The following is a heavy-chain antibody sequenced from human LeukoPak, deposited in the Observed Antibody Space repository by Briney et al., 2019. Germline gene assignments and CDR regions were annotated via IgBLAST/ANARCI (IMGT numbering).Heavy chain of an antibody. CDR3: ARGGLNSKPLDY. J-gene: IGHJ4*02. Sequence: GSLRLSCAASGFTFTRHSMNWVRQAPGKGLEWIGSIYYSGSTYYNPSLKSRVTISVDTSKNQFSLKLSSVTAADTAVYYCARGGLNSKPLDYWGQGTLVTVSS. CDR2: IYYSGST. V-gene: IGHV4-39*01. D-gene: IGHD6-13*01. CDR1: GFTFTRHSMN.